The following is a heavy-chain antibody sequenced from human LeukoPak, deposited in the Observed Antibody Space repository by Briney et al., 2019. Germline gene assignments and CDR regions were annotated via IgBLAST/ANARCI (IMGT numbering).Heavy chain of an antibody. J-gene: IGHJ5*02. CDR3: AKYRLVTALNWFDP. CDR2: ISYDGSNK. CDR1: GFTFSSYG. D-gene: IGHD2-21*02. V-gene: IGHV3-30*18. Sequence: PGRSLRLSCAASGFTFSSYGMHWVRQAPGKGLEWVAVISYDGSNKYYADSVKGRFTISRDNSKNTLYLQMNSLRAEDTAVYYCAKYRLVTALNWFDPWGQGTLVTVSS.